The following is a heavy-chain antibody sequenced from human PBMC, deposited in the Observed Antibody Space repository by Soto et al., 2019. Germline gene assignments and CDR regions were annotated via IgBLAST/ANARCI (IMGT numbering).Heavy chain of an antibody. D-gene: IGHD3-16*01. CDR2: TSYDGSNK. Sequence: QVQLVESGGGVVQPGTSLRLSCVGSGFTFRSYVIHWVRQAPGKGLEWVALTSYDGSNKDYGDSVKGRFTISRDNSRNTVDLQMDSLRREATALYYCARWGTTGGLDVGGQGTLVSVSS. CDR1: GFTFRSYV. V-gene: IGHV3-33*05. CDR3: ARWGTTGGLDV. J-gene: IGHJ1*01.